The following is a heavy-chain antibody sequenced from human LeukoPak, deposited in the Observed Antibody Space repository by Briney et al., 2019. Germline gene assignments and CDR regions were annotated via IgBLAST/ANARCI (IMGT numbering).Heavy chain of an antibody. CDR2: ILYIGST. CDR3: ARQTSSAWGLFDY. V-gene: IGHV4-39*01. Sequence: NPSETLSLTCTVSGGSISTSSYYWGWVRQPPGKGLEWIGSILYIGSTYYNPSLRSRVTISVDTSKNQFSLRLSSMTAADTAVYYCARQTSSAWGLFDYWGQGALVTVSS. D-gene: IGHD3-22*01. CDR1: GGSISTSSYY. J-gene: IGHJ4*02.